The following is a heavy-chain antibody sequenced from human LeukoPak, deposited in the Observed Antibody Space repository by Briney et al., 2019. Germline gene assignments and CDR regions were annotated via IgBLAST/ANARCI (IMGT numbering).Heavy chain of an antibody. CDR1: GYTFTGYY. CDR2: INPNSGGT. V-gene: IGHV1-2*02. D-gene: IGHD5-24*01. J-gene: IGHJ4*02. CDR3: ARDLSEVLGWLQNPLHFDY. Sequence: GASVKVSCKASGYTFTGYYMHWVRQAPGQGLEWMGWINPNSGGTNYAQKFQGRVTMTRDTSISTAYMELSRLRSDDTAVYYCARDLSEVLGWLQNPLHFDYWGQGTLVTVSS.